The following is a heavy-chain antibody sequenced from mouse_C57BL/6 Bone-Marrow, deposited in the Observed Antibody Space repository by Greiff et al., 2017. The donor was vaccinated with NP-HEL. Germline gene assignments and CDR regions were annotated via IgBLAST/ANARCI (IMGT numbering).Heavy chain of an antibody. CDR2: IYPGDGDT. V-gene: IGHV1-82*01. D-gene: IGHD2-10*02. Sequence: VKLVESGPELVKPGASVKISCKASGYAFSSSWMNWVKQRPGKGLEWIGRIYPGDGDTNYNGKFKGKATLTADKSSSTAYMQLSSLTSEDSAVYFCVKRGYGNYDLRYWGQGTTLTVSS. CDR3: VKRGYGNYDLRY. J-gene: IGHJ2*01. CDR1: GYAFSSSW.